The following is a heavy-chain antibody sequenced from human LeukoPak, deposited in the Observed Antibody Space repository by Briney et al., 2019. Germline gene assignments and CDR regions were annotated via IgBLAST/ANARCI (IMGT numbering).Heavy chain of an antibody. V-gene: IGHV3-33*01. CDR1: GFTFSSYG. D-gene: IGHD2-2*01. Sequence: GGSLRLSCAASGFTFSSYGMHWVRQAPGKGLEWVAVIWYDGSNKYYADSVKGRFTISRDNSKNTLYLQMNSLGAEDTAVYYCARGYCSSTSCYGRYHYYDYGMDVWGQGTTVTVSS. J-gene: IGHJ6*02. CDR3: ARGYCSSTSCYGRYHYYDYGMDV. CDR2: IWYDGSNK.